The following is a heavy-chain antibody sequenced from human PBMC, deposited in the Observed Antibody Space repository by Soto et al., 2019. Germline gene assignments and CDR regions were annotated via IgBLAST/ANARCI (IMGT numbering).Heavy chain of an antibody. CDR3: VRDGLDYYDTERLYFDK. Sequence: PGGSLRLSCAASGFNFITYSLNWVRQAPGKGLEWVASISSSAIYIDYADSVKGRFTISRDNANNSLYLQMNSLRAEDTATYYCVRDGLDYYDTERLYFDKWGQGXLVTVSS. V-gene: IGHV3-21*01. CDR1: GFNFITYS. J-gene: IGHJ4*02. D-gene: IGHD3-22*01. CDR2: ISSSAIYI.